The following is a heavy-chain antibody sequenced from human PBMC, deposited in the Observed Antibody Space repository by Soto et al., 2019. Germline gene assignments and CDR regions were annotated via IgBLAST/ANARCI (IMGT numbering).Heavy chain of an antibody. CDR1: GGIFSTYA. CDR2: IIPIFGTP. CDR3: ARDRDDYGSGNYYNRIDF. D-gene: IGHD3-10*01. J-gene: IGHJ4*01. V-gene: IGHV1-69*01. Sequence: QVQLVQSGAEVKKPGSSVKVSCKASGGIFSTYAISWLRQAPGQGLEWMGGIIPIFGTPNYAQRFQGRVTITADESTSTAYMELSRLRSAVAAVYYCARDRDDYGSGNYYNRIDFWGQGTLVTVSS.